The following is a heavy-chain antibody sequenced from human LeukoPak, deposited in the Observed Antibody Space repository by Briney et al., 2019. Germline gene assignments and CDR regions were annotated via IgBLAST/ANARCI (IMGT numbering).Heavy chain of an antibody. CDR2: INHSGST. CDR1: GGSFSGYY. CDR3: ARGIAAADYYFDY. Sequence: SETLSLTCAVYGGSFSGYYWSWIRQPPAKGREWIGEINHSGSTNYNPSLKSRVTISVDTSKNQFSLKLSSVTAADTAVYYCARGIAAADYYFDYWGQGTLVTVSS. V-gene: IGHV4-34*01. D-gene: IGHD6-13*01. J-gene: IGHJ4*02.